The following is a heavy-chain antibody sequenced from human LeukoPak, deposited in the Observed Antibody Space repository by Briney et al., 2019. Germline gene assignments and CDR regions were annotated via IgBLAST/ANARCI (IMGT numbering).Heavy chain of an antibody. CDR3: ARDLNSAFDY. D-gene: IGHD4-23*01. V-gene: IGHV1-18*04. CDR1: GYTFTGYY. J-gene: IGHJ4*02. Sequence: GASVKVSCKASGYTFTGYYMHWVRQAPGQGLEWMGWISAYNGNTNYAQKLQGRVTMTTDTSTSTAYMELRSLRSDDTAVYYCARDLNSAFDYWGQGTLVTVSS. CDR2: ISAYNGNT.